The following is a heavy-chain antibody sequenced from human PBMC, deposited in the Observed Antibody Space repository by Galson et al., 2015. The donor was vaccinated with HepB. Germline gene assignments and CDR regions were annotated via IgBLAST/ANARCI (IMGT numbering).Heavy chain of an antibody. Sequence: SLRLSCAASGFTFSSYSMNWVRQAPGKGLEWVSYISSSSSTIYYADSVKGRFTISRDNAKNSLYLQMNSLRAEDTAVYYCARDFYDSSGYYFWPYWGQGTLVTVVS. D-gene: IGHD3-22*01. CDR1: GFTFSSYS. CDR2: ISSSSSTI. V-gene: IGHV3-48*01. J-gene: IGHJ4*02. CDR3: ARDFYDSSGYYFWPY.